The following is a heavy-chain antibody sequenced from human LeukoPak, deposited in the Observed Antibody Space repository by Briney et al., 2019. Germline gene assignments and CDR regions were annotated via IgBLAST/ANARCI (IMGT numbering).Heavy chain of an antibody. CDR2: IYYRGST. D-gene: IGHD6-13*01. V-gene: IGHV4-39*07. CDR3: ARDLYSSRTNDAFVI. CDR1: GDSITTTSYY. J-gene: IGHJ3*02. Sequence: PSETLSLTCNVSGDSITTTSYYWTWIRQPPGKGLEWIGSIYYRGSTYYNPSLKSRVTISVDTSTSHFSLKLNSMTAADTAVYYCARDLYSSRTNDAFVIWGQGTMVTVSS.